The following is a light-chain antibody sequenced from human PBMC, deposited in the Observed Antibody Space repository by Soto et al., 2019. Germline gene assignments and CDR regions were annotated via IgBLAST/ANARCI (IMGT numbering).Light chain of an antibody. CDR2: DIS. CDR1: QSVSIY. J-gene: IGKJ4*01. Sequence: EIVLTQSPATLSLSPGERATLSCRASQSVSIYLAWYQQRPGQTPRLLIYDISTRVAGIPARFSGSVFRTDYTLTISNLEPEDSAVYYCQQRFAWPNSFGGGTKVQI. CDR3: QQRFAWPNS. V-gene: IGKV3-11*01.